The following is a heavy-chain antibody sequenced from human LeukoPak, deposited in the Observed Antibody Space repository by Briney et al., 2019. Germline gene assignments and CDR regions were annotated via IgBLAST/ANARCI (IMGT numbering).Heavy chain of an antibody. CDR2: ISDNGGNT. J-gene: IGHJ4*02. CDR1: GFIFSTSG. Sequence: GGTLRLSCAASGFIFSTSGMTWVCQAPGKGLEWVSTISDNGGNTYYPDSVRGRFTISRDNSKNTLYLQMNSLRVEDTAVYYCAKGAYYDLWGQGTLVTVSS. V-gene: IGHV3-23*01. CDR3: AKGAYYDL. D-gene: IGHD3-22*01.